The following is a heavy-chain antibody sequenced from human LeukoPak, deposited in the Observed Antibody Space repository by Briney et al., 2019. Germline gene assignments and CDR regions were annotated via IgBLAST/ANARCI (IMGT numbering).Heavy chain of an antibody. CDR3: ARGATVVTADY. CDR2: ISYDGSNK. J-gene: IGHJ4*02. D-gene: IGHD4-23*01. V-gene: IGHV3-30*03. Sequence: GGSLRLSCAASGFTFSSYGMHWVRQAPGKGLEWVAVISYDGSNKYYADSVKGRFTISRDNSKSTLYLQMNSLRAEDTAVYYCARGATVVTADYWGQGTLVTVSS. CDR1: GFTFSSYG.